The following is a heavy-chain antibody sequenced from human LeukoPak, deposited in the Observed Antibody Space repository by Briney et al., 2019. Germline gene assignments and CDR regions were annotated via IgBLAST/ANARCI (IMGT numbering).Heavy chain of an antibody. J-gene: IGHJ3*02. CDR1: EYTFAGYY. Sequence: GASVKVSCKASEYTFAGYYMHWVRQAPGQGLEWMGWINPNSGGTNYAQKFQGRVTMTRDTSISTAYMELSRLRSDDTAVYYCAISTVTTSYDAFDIWGQGTMVTVSS. D-gene: IGHD4-17*01. V-gene: IGHV1-2*02. CDR2: INPNSGGT. CDR3: AISTVTTSYDAFDI.